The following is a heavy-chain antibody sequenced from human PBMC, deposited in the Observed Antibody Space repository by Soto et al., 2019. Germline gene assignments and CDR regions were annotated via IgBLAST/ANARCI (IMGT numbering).Heavy chain of an antibody. V-gene: IGHV3-66*01. CDR1: GFTVSSNY. CDR2: IYSGGST. Sequence: EVQLVESGGGLVQPGGSLRLSCAATGFTVSSNYMSWVRHAPGKGLEWVSVIYSGGSTYYADSVKGRFTISRDNSKNTLYLQMNSLRAEDTAVYYCARVGGYSSWYFDYWGQGTLVTVSS. CDR3: ARVGGYSSWYFDY. D-gene: IGHD6-13*01. J-gene: IGHJ4*02.